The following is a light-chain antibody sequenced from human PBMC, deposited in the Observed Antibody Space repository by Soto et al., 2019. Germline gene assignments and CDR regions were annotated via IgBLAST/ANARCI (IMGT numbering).Light chain of an antibody. CDR2: GAS. CDR1: LGISIK. Sequence: ILMTQSPATLSVSPGESVTLSCRAGLGISIKLAWYQQRPGKAPRLLIYGASTRPTGVPARLSGSGYGPDFTLTISSLKPEDLEVYQCQQYNKWTQTFGQGTKVDIK. CDR3: QQYNKWTQT. V-gene: IGKV3-15*01. J-gene: IGKJ1*01.